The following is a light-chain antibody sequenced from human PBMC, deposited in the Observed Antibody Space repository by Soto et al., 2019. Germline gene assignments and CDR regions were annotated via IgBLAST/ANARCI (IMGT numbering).Light chain of an antibody. J-gene: IGKJ3*01. Sequence: IPLTQSPSSLSASVGDRVTITCRASQGIINYLAWYQQKPGKAPKLLIYGASTLQSGVPSRFGGSGSGTDFTLTVSSLQPEDFATYYFHQLFIYPPTFGPGTKVDIK. CDR3: HQLFIYPPT. CDR2: GAS. V-gene: IGKV1-9*01. CDR1: QGIINY.